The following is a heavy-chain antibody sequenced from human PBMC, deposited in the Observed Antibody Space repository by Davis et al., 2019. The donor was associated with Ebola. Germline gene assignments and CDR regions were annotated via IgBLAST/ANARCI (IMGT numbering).Heavy chain of an antibody. D-gene: IGHD3-10*01. CDR2: IKQDGSEK. J-gene: IGHJ4*02. CDR3: ARVGWFGELLPDY. V-gene: IGHV3-7*04. Sequence: GESLKISCVASGFTFSSYAMSWVRQAPGKGLEWVANIKQDGSEKYYVDSVKGRFTISRDNAKNSLYLQMNSLRAEDTAVYYCARVGWFGELLPDYWGQGTLVTVSS. CDR1: GFTFSSYA.